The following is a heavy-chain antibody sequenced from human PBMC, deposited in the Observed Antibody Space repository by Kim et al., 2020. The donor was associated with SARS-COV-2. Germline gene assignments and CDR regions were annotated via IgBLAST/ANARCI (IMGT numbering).Heavy chain of an antibody. Sequence: SETLSLTCAVYGGSFSGYYWSWIRQPPGKGLEWIGEINHSGSTNYNPSLKSRVTISVDTSKNQFSLKLSSVTAADTAVYYCAAGVYAIAGGWFDPWGQGT. V-gene: IGHV4-34*01. CDR3: AAGVYAIAGGWFDP. D-gene: IGHD2-8*01. CDR1: GGSFSGYY. CDR2: INHSGST. J-gene: IGHJ5*02.